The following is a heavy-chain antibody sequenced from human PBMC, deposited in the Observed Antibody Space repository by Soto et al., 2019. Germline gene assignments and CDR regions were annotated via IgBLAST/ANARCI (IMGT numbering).Heavy chain of an antibody. V-gene: IGHV3-23*01. CDR2: ITSSGDAT. CDR1: GFIFSNYA. Sequence: DVQLLESGGGLVQPGGSLRLSCGVSGFIFSNYAMTWVRQAPGEGLEWVSSITSSGDATYYAESVKGRFTISRDNSKNALCLQMSSHRAEDTAVYYCVGDPGGLEGFDIWGPGTMVTVSS. CDR3: VGDPGGLEGFDI. D-gene: IGHD3-16*01. J-gene: IGHJ3*02.